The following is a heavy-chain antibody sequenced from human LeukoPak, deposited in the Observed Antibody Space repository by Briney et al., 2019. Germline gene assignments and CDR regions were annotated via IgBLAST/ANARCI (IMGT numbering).Heavy chain of an antibody. J-gene: IGHJ4*02. Sequence: SETLSLTCTVSGGSISSSSYYWGWIRQPPGKGLEWIGSIYYSGSTYYNPSLKSRVTISVDTSKNQFSLKLSSVTAADTAVYYCARKIQLELVVDYWGQGTLVTVSS. V-gene: IGHV4-39*07. D-gene: IGHD1-1*01. CDR3: ARKIQLELVVDY. CDR2: IYYSGST. CDR1: GGSISSSSYY.